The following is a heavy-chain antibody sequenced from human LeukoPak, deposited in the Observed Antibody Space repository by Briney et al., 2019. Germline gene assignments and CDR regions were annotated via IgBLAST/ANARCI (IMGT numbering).Heavy chain of an antibody. Sequence: SETLSLTCTVSGGSISSYYWSWLRQPPGKGLEWVGYIYYSGSTNYNPSLTSRVTISVDTSKNQFSLKRSAVTAADTAVYYCAGRVRGYDILTGYYSYYFDYWGQGTLVTVSS. CDR1: GGSISSYY. CDR2: IYYSGST. D-gene: IGHD3-9*01. CDR3: AGRVRGYDILTGYYSYYFDY. J-gene: IGHJ4*02. V-gene: IGHV4-59*01.